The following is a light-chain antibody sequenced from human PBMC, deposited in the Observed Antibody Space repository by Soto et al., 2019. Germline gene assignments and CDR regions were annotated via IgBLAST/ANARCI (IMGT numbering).Light chain of an antibody. CDR2: SNN. CDR1: SSNIGSHT. Sequence: QSVLTQPPSASGTPGQRVTISCSGGSSNIGSHTVNWYQHLPGTAPKLLIYSNNQRPSGVPDRFSGSVSGTSASLAISGLQSEDEADYYCAAWHDSLNGPVFGGGTQRTVL. J-gene: IGLJ2*01. V-gene: IGLV1-44*01. CDR3: AAWHDSLNGPV.